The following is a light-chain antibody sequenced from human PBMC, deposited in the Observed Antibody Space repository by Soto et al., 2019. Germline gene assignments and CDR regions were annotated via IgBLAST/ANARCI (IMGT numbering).Light chain of an antibody. CDR2: AAS. V-gene: IGKV1-39*01. CDR1: QSISTY. Sequence: EIQLTQSPSSLSASVGDRVTITCRASQSISTYLNWYQQKPGEAPKFLIYAASRLESGVPSRFSGSGSGTEFTLTIFGLQPEDFATYYCQQSDTNTVLTFGGGTKVDLK. J-gene: IGKJ4*01. CDR3: QQSDTNTVLT.